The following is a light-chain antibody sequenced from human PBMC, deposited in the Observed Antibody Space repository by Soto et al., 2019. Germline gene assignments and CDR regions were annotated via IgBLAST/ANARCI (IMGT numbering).Light chain of an antibody. CDR3: QQAYSFPIT. V-gene: IGKV1D-12*01. J-gene: IGKJ5*01. CDR1: QDIAGY. Sequence: DIHVSQSPSSVSASVGYRFTITCRASQDIAGYLAWYQHKPGRTPELLIHGASRLQSGVPARFRGSGSGTDSTLSINSLQPEDFATYYCQQAYSFPITFGQGTRLEIK. CDR2: GAS.